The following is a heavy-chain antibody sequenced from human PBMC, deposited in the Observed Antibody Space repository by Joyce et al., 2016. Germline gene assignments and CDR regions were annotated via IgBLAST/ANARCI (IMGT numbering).Heavy chain of an antibody. Sequence: QVHLVQSGAEVTRPGSSVKRSCKTAGGNFRSYALNWVRQAPGQGLEWMGGIIPLFGAPSYAQKFHGRITLTADDSTTTVYMQLGSLTSADTAVYYCARDQVRGSIDSAFEYWGQGALVTVSS. CDR2: IIPLFGAP. J-gene: IGHJ4*02. CDR3: ARDQVRGSIDSAFEY. V-gene: IGHV1-69*01. D-gene: IGHD3-10*01. CDR1: GGNFRSYA.